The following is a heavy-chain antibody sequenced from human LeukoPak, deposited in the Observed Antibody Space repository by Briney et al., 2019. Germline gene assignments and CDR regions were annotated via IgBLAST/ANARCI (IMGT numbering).Heavy chain of an antibody. J-gene: IGHJ4*02. CDR2: IIPILGIA. Sequence: GASVKVSCKASGGTFSSYAISWVRQAPGQGLEWMGRIIPILGIANYAQKFQGRVTITADKSTSTAYMELSSLRSEDTAVYYCAAGSMIVVVNSMWGQGTLVTVSS. V-gene: IGHV1-69*04. CDR1: GGTFSSYA. CDR3: AAGSMIVVVNSM. D-gene: IGHD3-22*01.